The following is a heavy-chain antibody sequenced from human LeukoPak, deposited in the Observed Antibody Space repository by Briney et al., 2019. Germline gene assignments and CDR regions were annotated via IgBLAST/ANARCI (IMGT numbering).Heavy chain of an antibody. CDR1: GFTFSRYW. CDR3: ARDSFWSGRYEAGH. CDR2: IKEGGSEK. Sequence: PGGSLRLSCTSSGFTFSRYWMSWVRQAPGKGLEWVANIKEGGSEKHYVDSVKGRFTISRDNAKNSLYLQMNSLRVEDTAVYYCARDSFWSGRYEAGHWGQGTLVSVSS. D-gene: IGHD3-3*01. J-gene: IGHJ4*02. V-gene: IGHV3-7*01.